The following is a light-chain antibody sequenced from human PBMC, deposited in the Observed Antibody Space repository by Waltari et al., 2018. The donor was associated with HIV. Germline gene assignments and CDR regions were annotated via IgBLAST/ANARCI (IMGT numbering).Light chain of an antibody. CDR3: QQYNRVPYR. V-gene: IGKV4-1*01. J-gene: IGKJ2*03. CDR2: GES. Sequence: DVVVTQSPDSLAVSVGATATLNCKSNQRLLYRSANKNFLAWSQQKPGQGPKRLIDGESTRQSGVPDRCRGSGSGTDFTLTISTLQAEDVEGYYCQQYNRVPYRFGQGNKLQIK. CDR1: QRLLYRSANKNF.